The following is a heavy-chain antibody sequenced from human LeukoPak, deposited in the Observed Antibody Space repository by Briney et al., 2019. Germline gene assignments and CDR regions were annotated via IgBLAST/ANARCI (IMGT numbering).Heavy chain of an antibody. J-gene: IGHJ6*03. D-gene: IGHD5-18*01. Sequence: GGSLRLSCAASGFTFSSYAMSWVRQAPGKGLEWVSAISGSGGSTYYADSVKGRFTISRDNSKNTLYLQMNSLRAEDTAVYYCAKASRFGYSYGPREYFYYMDVWGKGTTVTISS. CDR3: AKASRFGYSYGPREYFYYMDV. CDR2: ISGSGGST. CDR1: GFTFSSYA. V-gene: IGHV3-23*01.